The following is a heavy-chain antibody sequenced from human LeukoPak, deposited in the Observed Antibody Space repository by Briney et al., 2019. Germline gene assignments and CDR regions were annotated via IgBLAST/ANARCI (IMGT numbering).Heavy chain of an antibody. CDR1: GGSISSSSYS. CDR3: ARPLGTAYYFDY. J-gene: IGHJ4*02. V-gene: IGHV4-39*01. Sequence: SETLSLTCTVSGGSISSSSYSWGWIRQPPGKGLEWIGSIYYSGSTYYNPSLKSRVTISVDTSKNQFSLKLSSVTAADTAVYYCARPLGTAYYFDYWGQGTLVTVSS. CDR2: IYYSGST.